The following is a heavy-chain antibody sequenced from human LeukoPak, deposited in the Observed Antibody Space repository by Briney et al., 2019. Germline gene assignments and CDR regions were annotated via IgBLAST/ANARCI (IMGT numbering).Heavy chain of an antibody. CDR2: ISAYNGKT. V-gene: IGHV1-18*01. CDR3: ARGGTYYPCIDY. CDR1: GYTFTTSH. J-gene: IGHJ4*02. D-gene: IGHD1-26*01. Sequence: ASVKVSCKASGYTFTTSHINWVRQAPGQGLEWMGWISAYNGKTNYAQKFQGRVTMTTDSSTSTAYMDLTSLRSDDTAVYYCARGGTYYPCIDYWGQGTLVTVSS.